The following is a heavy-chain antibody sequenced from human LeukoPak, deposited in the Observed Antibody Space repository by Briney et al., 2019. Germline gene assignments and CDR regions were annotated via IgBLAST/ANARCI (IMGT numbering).Heavy chain of an antibody. CDR2: ITGSGTNT. Sequence: GGSLRPSCAASGFTFSSYAMGWVRQGPGKGLDWVSTITGSGTNTYYADSVKGRFTISRDNSKNTLYLQMNSLRAEDTAIYYCAQSRGGWFDPWGQGTLVTVSS. CDR3: AQSRGGWFDP. D-gene: IGHD3-16*01. CDR1: GFTFSSYA. V-gene: IGHV3-23*01. J-gene: IGHJ5*02.